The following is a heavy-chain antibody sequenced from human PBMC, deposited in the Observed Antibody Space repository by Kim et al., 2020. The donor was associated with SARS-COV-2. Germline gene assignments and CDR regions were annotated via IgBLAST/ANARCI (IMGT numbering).Heavy chain of an antibody. CDR3: ARGSWGSSEY. V-gene: IGHV4-34*01. Sequence: SETLSLTCAVYGGSFSGYYWSWIRQPPGKGLEWIGEINHSGSTNYNPSLKSRVTISVDTSKNQFSLKLSSVTAADTAVYYCARGSWGSSEYWGQGTLVTVSS. D-gene: IGHD6-13*01. CDR2: INHSGST. J-gene: IGHJ4*02. CDR1: GGSFSGYY.